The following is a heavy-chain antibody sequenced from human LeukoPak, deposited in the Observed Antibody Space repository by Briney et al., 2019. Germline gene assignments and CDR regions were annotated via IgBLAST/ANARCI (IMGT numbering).Heavy chain of an antibody. V-gene: IGHV1-18*01. Sequence: ASVKVSCKASGYTFTSYGTSWVRQAPGQGLEWMGWISAYNGNTNYAQKLQGRVTMTTDTSTSTAYMELRSLRSDDTAVYYCARIYCSSTSCSPLYYYGMDVWGQGTTVTVSS. J-gene: IGHJ6*02. CDR1: GYTFTSYG. CDR3: ARIYCSSTSCSPLYYYGMDV. D-gene: IGHD2-2*01. CDR2: ISAYNGNT.